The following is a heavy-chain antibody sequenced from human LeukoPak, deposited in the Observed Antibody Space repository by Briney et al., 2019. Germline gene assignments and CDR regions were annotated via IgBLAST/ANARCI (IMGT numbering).Heavy chain of an antibody. CDR1: GFIFSSYG. J-gene: IGHJ4*02. V-gene: IGHV3-30*02. CDR2: IRYDGSNK. D-gene: IGHD3-10*01. Sequence: GGSLRLSCAASGFIFSSYGMHWVRQAPGKGLEWVAFIRYDGSNKYYADSVKGRFTISRDNSKNTLYLQMNSLRAEDTAVYYCARDGGFGEFPAYYFDYWGQGTLVTVSS. CDR3: ARDGGFGEFPAYYFDY.